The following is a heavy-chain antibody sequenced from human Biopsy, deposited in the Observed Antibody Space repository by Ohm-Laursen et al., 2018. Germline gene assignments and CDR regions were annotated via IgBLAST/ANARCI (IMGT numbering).Heavy chain of an antibody. CDR1: GYNFGNYY. V-gene: IGHV1-46*01. Sequence: ASVKVSCKVSGYNFGNYYINWVREVPGQGLEWLGVVNPVAEATMYAQKFQDRITLTRDASTNTVYMDLTSLTSEDTAVYYCARESPLRLGVCGAIRCFKEVFGMDVWGQGTTVIVSS. J-gene: IGHJ6*02. D-gene: IGHD2-21*01. CDR3: ARESPLRLGVCGAIRCFKEVFGMDV. CDR2: VNPVAEAT.